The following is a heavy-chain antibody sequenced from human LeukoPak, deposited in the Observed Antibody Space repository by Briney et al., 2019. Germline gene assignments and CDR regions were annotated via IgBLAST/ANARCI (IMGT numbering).Heavy chain of an antibody. V-gene: IGHV3-23*01. CDR1: GFTFTNYA. CDR2: TSGGGDHT. J-gene: IGHJ4*02. CDR3: AKRFYDTTGYSPYFDY. Sequence: GGSLRLSCAASGFTFTNYAMTWVRQAPGKGPEWVSATSGGGDHTYYADSVKGRFTISRDNSRNTLYLQMDSLRAEDTAVYYCAKRFYDTTGYSPYFDYWGLGTLVAVSS. D-gene: IGHD3-22*01.